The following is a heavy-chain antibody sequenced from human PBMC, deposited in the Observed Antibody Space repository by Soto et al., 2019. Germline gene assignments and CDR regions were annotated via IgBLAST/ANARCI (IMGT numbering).Heavy chain of an antibody. Sequence: GGSLRLSCSASGFTLSSHTMNWVRQAPGKGLEWVSSISSSGNFIYYADSVKGRFTVSRDNAENSLYLQMNSLSAEDTAVYYCSRLFSDWSKSKLDYWGQGILVTVSS. CDR1: GFTLSSHT. V-gene: IGHV3-21*01. D-gene: IGHD6-19*01. J-gene: IGHJ4*02. CDR2: ISSSGNFI. CDR3: SRLFSDWSKSKLDY.